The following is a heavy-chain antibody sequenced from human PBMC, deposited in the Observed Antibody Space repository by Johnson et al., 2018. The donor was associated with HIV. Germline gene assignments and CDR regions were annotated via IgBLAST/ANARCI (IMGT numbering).Heavy chain of an antibody. Sequence: VLLVESGGGVVQPGGSLRLSCAASDFTFSSYDMHWVRQATGKGLEWVSAIGTAGDTYYPGSVKGRFTISRENAKNSLYLQMNSLRAEDTAVYYCARDPEGYSGYDFGDAFDIWGQGTMVTVSS. J-gene: IGHJ3*02. CDR3: ARDPEGYSGYDFGDAFDI. V-gene: IGHV3-13*01. CDR2: IGTAGDT. D-gene: IGHD5-12*01. CDR1: DFTFSSYD.